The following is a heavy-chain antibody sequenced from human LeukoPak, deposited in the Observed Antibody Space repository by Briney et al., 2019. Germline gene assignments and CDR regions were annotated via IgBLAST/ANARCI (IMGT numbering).Heavy chain of an antibody. CDR1: GFTFNNYW. J-gene: IGHJ4*02. CDR2: ISTDGSRT. CDR3: TRDRTTVTLFDY. V-gene: IGHV3-74*01. Sequence: GGSLRLSCAASGFTFNNYWIHWVRHTPGKGLVWISAISTDGSRTRYADSVKGRITISRDNAKNTVYLQMNNLRGEDTALYYCTRDRTTVTLFDYWGQGTLVTVSS. D-gene: IGHD4-17*01.